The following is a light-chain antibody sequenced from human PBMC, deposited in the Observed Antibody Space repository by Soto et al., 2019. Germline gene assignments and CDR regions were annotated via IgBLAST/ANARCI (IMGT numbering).Light chain of an antibody. V-gene: IGLV1-40*01. J-gene: IGLJ2*01. CDR2: GNI. CDR1: GSNIGAGYD. Sequence: QSVLTQPPSVSAAPGQTVTISCTGSGSNIGAGYDVHWYQHLPGRAPKLLIYGNIIRPSGVPDRFSASKSGTSASLAITGLQAEDEGDYYYQSYDSRLSGYVVFGGGTKVTVL. CDR3: QSYDSRLSGYVV.